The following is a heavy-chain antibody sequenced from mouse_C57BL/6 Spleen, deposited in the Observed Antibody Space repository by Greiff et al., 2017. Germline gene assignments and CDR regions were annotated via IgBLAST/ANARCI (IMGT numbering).Heavy chain of an antibody. V-gene: IGHV1-81*01. CDR3: ARSPSYGSSYRYAMDY. CDR2: IYPRSGNT. CDR1: GYTFTSYG. Sequence: QVQLQQSGAELARPGASVKLSCKASGYTFTSYGISWVKQRTGQGLEWIGEIYPRSGNTYYNEKFKGTATLTADKSSSTAYMELRSLTSEDSAVYFCARSPSYGSSYRYAMDYWGQGTSVTVSS. J-gene: IGHJ4*01. D-gene: IGHD1-1*01.